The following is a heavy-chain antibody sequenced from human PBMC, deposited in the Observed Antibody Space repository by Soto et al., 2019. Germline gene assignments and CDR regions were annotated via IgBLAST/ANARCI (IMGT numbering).Heavy chain of an antibody. D-gene: IGHD3-10*01. CDR3: ARAAQYYYGSGSPYYYGMDV. J-gene: IGHJ6*02. CDR1: GYTFTSYG. Sequence: QVQLVQSGAEVKKPGASVKVSCKASGYTFTSYGVSWVRQAPGQGLEWMGWISGYNGNTNYAQKLQGRVTMTTDTSTSTAYMELTSLRSDDTAVYYCARAAQYYYGSGSPYYYGMDVWGQGITVTVSS. V-gene: IGHV1-18*04. CDR2: ISGYNGNT.